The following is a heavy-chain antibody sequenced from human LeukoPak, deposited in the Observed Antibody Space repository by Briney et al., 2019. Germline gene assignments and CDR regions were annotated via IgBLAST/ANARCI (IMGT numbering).Heavy chain of an antibody. CDR1: GFTFSTYW. J-gene: IGHJ4*02. Sequence: GGSLRLSCATSGFTFSTYWMHWVRQAPGKGLVWVSQINTDGNSTTYADSVKGRFTVSRDNAKNTLYLQMNSLRAEDTAVYYCARELASGDWGQGTLVTVSS. D-gene: IGHD6-13*01. V-gene: IGHV3-74*01. CDR2: INTDGNST. CDR3: ARELASGD.